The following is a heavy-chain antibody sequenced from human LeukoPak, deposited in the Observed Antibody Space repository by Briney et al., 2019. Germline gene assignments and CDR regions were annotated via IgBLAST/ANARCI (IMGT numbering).Heavy chain of an antibody. J-gene: IGHJ6*02. Sequence: GGSLRLSCAASGFTFSSYAMHWVRQAPGKGLEWVAVISYDGSNKYYADSVKGRFTISRDNSKNTLYLQMNSLRAEDTAVYYCARDYDFWSGRPGSYYYGMDVWGQGTTVTVSS. CDR2: ISYDGSNK. D-gene: IGHD3-3*01. V-gene: IGHV3-30*04. CDR1: GFTFSSYA. CDR3: ARDYDFWSGRPGSYYYGMDV.